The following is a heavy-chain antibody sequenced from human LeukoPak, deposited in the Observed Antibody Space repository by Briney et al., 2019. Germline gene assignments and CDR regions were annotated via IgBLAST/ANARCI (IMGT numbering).Heavy chain of an antibody. CDR3: ARLGYYYYMDV. CDR2: IYYSGST. J-gene: IGHJ6*03. CDR1: GGSISSYY. Sequence: SESLSLTCTVSGGSISSYYWSWIRQPPGKGLEWIGYIYYSGSTNYNPSLKSRVTISVDTSKNQFSLKLSSVTAADTAVYYCARLGYYYYMDVWGKGTTVTVSS. V-gene: IGHV4-59*01.